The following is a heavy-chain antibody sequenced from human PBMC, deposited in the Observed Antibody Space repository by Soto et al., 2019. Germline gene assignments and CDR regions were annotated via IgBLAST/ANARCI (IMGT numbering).Heavy chain of an antibody. CDR2: MNPNTGNT. Sequence: QVQLVQSGAEVKKPGASVKVSCKASGYTFTSSDINWVRQATGQGREWMGWMNPNTGNTGYAQKFQGRITLTRSTSISTAYLELSSLNSGDSAVYYCARGASPWGQGTLVTVSS. CDR1: GYTFTSSD. V-gene: IGHV1-8*01. CDR3: ARGASP. J-gene: IGHJ5*02.